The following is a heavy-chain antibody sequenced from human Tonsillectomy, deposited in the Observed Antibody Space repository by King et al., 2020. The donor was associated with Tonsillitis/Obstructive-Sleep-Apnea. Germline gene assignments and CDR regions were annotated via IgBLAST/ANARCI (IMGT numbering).Heavy chain of an antibody. Sequence: VQLVESGGGLVQPGGSLRLSCAASGFTFSSYWMHWVRQAPGKGLVWVSRINSDGSSTSYADSVKGRFTISRDNAKNTLYLQMNSLRAEDTAVYYCAPGGCRSTSWSTGAPPGFDYWGQGTLVTVSS. J-gene: IGHJ4*02. CDR3: APGGCRSTSWSTGAPPGFDY. CDR2: INSDGSST. CDR1: GFTFSSYW. V-gene: IGHV3-74*02. D-gene: IGHD2-2*01.